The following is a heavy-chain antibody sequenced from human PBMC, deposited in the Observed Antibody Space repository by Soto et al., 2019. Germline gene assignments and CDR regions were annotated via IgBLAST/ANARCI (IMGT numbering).Heavy chain of an antibody. CDR1: GGTFASYS. J-gene: IGHJ6*02. D-gene: IGHD6-25*01. V-gene: IGHV1-69*06. Sequence: QEELVQSGADVKKPGSSVNVSCKASGGTFASYSITWVRQAPGQRLEWMGEIIPLLKTVNYAQKFQGRVTITGDRSTSTVYMALSRLRSDDTAVYYCARDPVDLFGYMDVWGHGTTVIVS. CDR3: ARDPVDLFGYMDV. CDR2: IIPLLKTV.